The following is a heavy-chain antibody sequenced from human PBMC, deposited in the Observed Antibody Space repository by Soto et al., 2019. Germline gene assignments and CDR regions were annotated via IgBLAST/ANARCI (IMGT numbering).Heavy chain of an antibody. CDR3: VKDSESSGYLTHLDY. CDR2: LTWNGEVL. Sequence: LRLSCVASGFTFDDYAIHWVRQTPGKGLEWVSGLTWNGEVLGYADSVKGRFTISRDNAKNSLYLEMNSLRPEDTALYYCVKDSESSGYLTHLDYWDQGTLVTVS. J-gene: IGHJ4*02. V-gene: IGHV3-9*01. D-gene: IGHD3-22*01. CDR1: GFTFDDYA.